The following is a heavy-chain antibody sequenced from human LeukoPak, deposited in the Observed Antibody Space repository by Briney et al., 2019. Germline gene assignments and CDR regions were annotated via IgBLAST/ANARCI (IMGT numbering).Heavy chain of an antibody. CDR3: AKAFPMVRGVKAAGY. CDR1: GYTFTSYY. CDR2: INPSGGST. J-gene: IGHJ4*02. V-gene: IGHV1-46*01. D-gene: IGHD3-10*01. Sequence: ASVKVSCKASGYTFTSYYMHWVRQAPGQGLEWMGIINPSGGSTSYAQKFQGRVTMTRDTSTSTVYMELSSLRSEDTAVYYCAKAFPMVRGVKAAGYWGQGTLVTVSS.